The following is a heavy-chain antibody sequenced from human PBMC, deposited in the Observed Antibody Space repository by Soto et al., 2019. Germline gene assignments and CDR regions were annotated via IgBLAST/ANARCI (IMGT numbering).Heavy chain of an antibody. D-gene: IGHD6-13*01. CDR1: GYTLTELS. CDR2: FDPEDGET. J-gene: IGHJ4*02. Sequence: ASVKVSCKVSGYTLTELSMHWVRQAPGKGFEWMGGFDPEDGETIYAQKFQGRVTMTEDTSTDTAYMELSSLRSEDTAVYYCATDLPGIAAAGLRTMDYWGQGTLVTVSS. CDR3: ATDLPGIAAAGLRTMDY. V-gene: IGHV1-24*01.